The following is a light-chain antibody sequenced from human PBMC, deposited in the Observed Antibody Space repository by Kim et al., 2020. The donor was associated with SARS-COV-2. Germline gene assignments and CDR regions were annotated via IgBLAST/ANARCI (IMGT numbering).Light chain of an antibody. CDR3: HQTISTTIT. V-gene: IGKV1-39*01. CDR1: HKIRTY. CDR2: AAS. Sequence: DVQMTQSPSPLSASVGDRVTITCRATHKIRTYVTWYQQKPTKAPKLLIYAASTLQTGVPSRFSGSASGTDFTLTISSLQPEDVATYNCHQTISTTITLGEGTRRGSK. J-gene: IGKJ5*01.